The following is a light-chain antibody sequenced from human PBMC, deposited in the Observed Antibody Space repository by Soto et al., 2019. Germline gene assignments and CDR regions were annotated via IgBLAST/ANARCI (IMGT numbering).Light chain of an antibody. V-gene: IGKV3-15*01. J-gene: IGKJ1*01. CDR1: QSVGSN. Sequence: EIVMTQSPATLSVSPGESATLSCRASQSVGSNVAWYQQKPGQVPRLLIYGASTRATGFPARFSGTGSGTEFTLTISSLQSEDFAVYYCQQYDQWPPLTFGQGTKVEIK. CDR3: QQYDQWPPLT. CDR2: GAS.